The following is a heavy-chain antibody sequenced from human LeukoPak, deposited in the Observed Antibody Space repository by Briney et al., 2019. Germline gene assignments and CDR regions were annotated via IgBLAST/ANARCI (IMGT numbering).Heavy chain of an antibody. V-gene: IGHV3-23*01. D-gene: IGHD2-15*01. CDR2: IRGSDGST. CDR1: GFTFSSYA. CDR3: AKSKVVAATMGRFDY. J-gene: IGHJ4*02. Sequence: GGSLRLSCAASGFTFSSYAMNWVRQAPGKGLGWVSTIRGSDGSTYYAGSVKGRFTISRDNSKNTLYLQMNSLRAEDTAVYYCAKSKVVAATMGRFDYWGQGTLVTVSS.